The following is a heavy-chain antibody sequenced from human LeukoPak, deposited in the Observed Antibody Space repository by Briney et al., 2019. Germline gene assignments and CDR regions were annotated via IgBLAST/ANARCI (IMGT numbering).Heavy chain of an antibody. Sequence: SETLSLTCAVYGGSLSGYYWSWIRQPPGKGLEWIGEINHSGSTNYNPSLKSRVTISVDTSKSQFSLKLSSVTAADTAVYYCARGPGLAYSSSWAGYGTSLDYWGQGTLVTVSS. CDR3: ARGPGLAYSSSWAGYGTSLDY. J-gene: IGHJ4*02. D-gene: IGHD6-13*01. CDR2: INHSGST. V-gene: IGHV4-34*01. CDR1: GGSLSGYY.